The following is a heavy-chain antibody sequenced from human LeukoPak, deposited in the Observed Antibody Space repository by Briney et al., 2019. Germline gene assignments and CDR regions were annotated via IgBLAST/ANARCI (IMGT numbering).Heavy chain of an antibody. CDR2: IKQDGSEK. V-gene: IGHV3-7*01. CDR1: EFTFSSYW. Sequence: PGGSLRLSCAPSEFTFSSYWMSWVRQAPGKGLEWVANIKQDGSEKYYVDSVKGRFTISRDNAKNSLYLQMNSLRAEDTAVYYCARDLYTISIAPHFDYWGQGTLVTVSS. D-gene: IGHD3-9*01. J-gene: IGHJ4*02. CDR3: ARDLYTISIAPHFDY.